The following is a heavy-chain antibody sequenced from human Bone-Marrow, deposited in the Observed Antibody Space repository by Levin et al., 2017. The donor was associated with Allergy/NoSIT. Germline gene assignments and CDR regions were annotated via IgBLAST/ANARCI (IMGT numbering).Heavy chain of an antibody. V-gene: IGHV3-23*01. CDR3: AKGPGLGAFDY. Sequence: GGSLRLSCAASGFTFSTYAMSWVRQAPGKGLEWVSSIGYSGGDTYYADSVKGRFTISRDDSENTLFLEMNSLRAEDTALYYCAKGPGLGAFDYWGQGTLVTVSS. CDR1: GFTFSTYA. CDR2: IGYSGGDT. J-gene: IGHJ4*02.